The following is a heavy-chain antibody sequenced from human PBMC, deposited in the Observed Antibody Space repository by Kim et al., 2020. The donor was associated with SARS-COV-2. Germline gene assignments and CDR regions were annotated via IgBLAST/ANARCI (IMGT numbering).Heavy chain of an antibody. V-gene: IGHV4-61*01. CDR1: GGSVSSGSYY. CDR3: AREGAFGGVIARPRANWFDP. Sequence: SETLSLTCTVSGGSVSSGSYYWSWIRQPPGKGLEWIGYIYYSGSTNYNPSLKSRVTISVDTSKNQFSLKLSSVTAADTAVYYCAREGAFGGVIARPRANWFDPWGQGTLVTVSS. CDR2: IYYSGST. D-gene: IGHD3-16*02. J-gene: IGHJ5*02.